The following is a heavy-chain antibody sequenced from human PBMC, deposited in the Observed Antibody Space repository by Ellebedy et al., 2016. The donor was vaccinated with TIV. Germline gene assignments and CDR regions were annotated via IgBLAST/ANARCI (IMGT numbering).Heavy chain of an antibody. CDR3: VRGGARSSWYWRL. V-gene: IGHV3-7*03. J-gene: IGHJ4*02. CDR1: EFYFADDW. D-gene: IGHD6-13*01. Sequence: GESLKISCAAFEFYFADDWMSWVRQAPGKGLEWVATIHKDGSERYYVDSVKGRFTVSRDNTRDMLFLEMSSLKADDTGIYYCVRGGARSSWYWRLWGQGTLVTVSA. CDR2: IHKDGSER.